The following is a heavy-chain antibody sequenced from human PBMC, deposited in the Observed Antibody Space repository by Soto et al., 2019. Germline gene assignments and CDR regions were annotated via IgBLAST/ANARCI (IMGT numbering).Heavy chain of an antibody. J-gene: IGHJ6*02. Sequence: ASVKVSCKASGYTFTGYYMHWVRQAPGQGLEWMGWINPNSGGTNYAQKFQGRVTMTRDTSISTAYMELSRLRSDDTAVYYCARDYRFLESFLYGMDVWGQGTTVTVSS. CDR1: GYTFTGYY. V-gene: IGHV1-2*02. CDR3: ARDYRFLESFLYGMDV. D-gene: IGHD3-3*01. CDR2: INPNSGGT.